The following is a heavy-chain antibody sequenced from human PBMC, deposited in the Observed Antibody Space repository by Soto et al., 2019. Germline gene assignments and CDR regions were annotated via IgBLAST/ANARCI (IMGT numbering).Heavy chain of an antibody. D-gene: IGHD4-17*01. Sequence: QVRLVQSGAEVKKPGASMKVSCKASGNNSTTDYIHWDRQVPGQGLEWMGVINPGGGSTSYAQKFQGRVTMTRDTSTSTVYMELSSLRSEDTAVYFCSREAFGDSVTAYWGQGSLVTVSS. CDR3: SREAFGDSVTAY. CDR2: INPGGGST. J-gene: IGHJ4*02. CDR1: GNNSTTDY. V-gene: IGHV1-46*01.